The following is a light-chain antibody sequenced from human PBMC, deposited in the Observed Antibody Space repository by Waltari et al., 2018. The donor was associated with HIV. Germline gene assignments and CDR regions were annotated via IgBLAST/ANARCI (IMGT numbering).Light chain of an antibody. CDR1: SSNIQNNY. CDR2: ENK. Sequence: QSVLTQPPAVSAAPGQRVNFSCSGSSSNIQNNYVSWYQHIPGTAPKLLIFENKERPSGIPDRFSGSKSGTSATLAVTGLQIGDEADYYGATWDTDLIGVVFGGGTKLTVL. J-gene: IGLJ2*01. CDR3: ATWDTDLIGVV. V-gene: IGLV1-51*02.